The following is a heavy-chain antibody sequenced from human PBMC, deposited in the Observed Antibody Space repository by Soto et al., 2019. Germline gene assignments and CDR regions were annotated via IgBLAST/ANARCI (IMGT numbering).Heavy chain of an antibody. J-gene: IGHJ4*02. Sequence: SETLSLTCTVSGVSMSSSTYYWGLIRQPPGKGLEWIGKISSSGNTYYNPSLRSRVTISVDTSKNQFSLKPSSVTAADTAVYYCASSGDIVLVPAAMGYFDYWGQGTLVTVSS. D-gene: IGHD2-2*01. CDR1: GVSMSSSTYY. CDR2: ISSSGNT. CDR3: ASSGDIVLVPAAMGYFDY. V-gene: IGHV4-39*01.